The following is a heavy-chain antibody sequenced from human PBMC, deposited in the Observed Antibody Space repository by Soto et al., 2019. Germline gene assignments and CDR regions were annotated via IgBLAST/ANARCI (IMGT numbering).Heavy chain of an antibody. CDR2: VSHDGRNT. CDR1: GFTLRSYW. J-gene: IGHJ4*02. Sequence: GGSLRLSCAASGFTLRSYWMHWVRQAPGKGLEWVAVVSHDGRNTHCADSVKGRFTISRDSSKNTVSLEMTSLRAEDTAVYYCAKGGRQWLVTSDFNYWGQGALVTVSS. D-gene: IGHD6-19*01. CDR3: AKGGRQWLVTSDFNY. V-gene: IGHV3-30*18.